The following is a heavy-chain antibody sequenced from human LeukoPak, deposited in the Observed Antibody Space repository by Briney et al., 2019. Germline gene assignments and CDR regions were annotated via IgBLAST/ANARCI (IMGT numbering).Heavy chain of an antibody. D-gene: IGHD2-2*01. CDR3: ALIRYSSRTSCYCHYYYFMDV. V-gene: IGHV1-69*13. CDR1: GGTISSYV. Sequence: ASLKVSCKASGGTISSYVISWVRQTPGQRLEWMGEIIPIFGTANYAQKFQGSGTITAEATTRTGYMELCSARSEATAVYYCALIRYSSRTSCYCHYYYFMDVGGEGTTVTVSS. J-gene: IGHJ6*03. CDR2: IIPIFGTA.